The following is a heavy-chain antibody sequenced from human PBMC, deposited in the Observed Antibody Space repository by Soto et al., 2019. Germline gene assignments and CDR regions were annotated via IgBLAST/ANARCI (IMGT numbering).Heavy chain of an antibody. V-gene: IGHV3-23*01. CDR1: GFTFSSYA. CDR2: ISASGVST. J-gene: IGHJ4*02. CDR3: ATDRKTGSGWYWDY. Sequence: EVQLLESGGGWLQPGGSLRLSCAASGFTFSSYAMSWVRQAPGKGLEWVSGISASGVSTYYADSVKGRFTISRDNSENTLYLQMNSLRAEDTALYYCATDRKTGSGWYWDYWGQGTLVTVSS. D-gene: IGHD6-19*01.